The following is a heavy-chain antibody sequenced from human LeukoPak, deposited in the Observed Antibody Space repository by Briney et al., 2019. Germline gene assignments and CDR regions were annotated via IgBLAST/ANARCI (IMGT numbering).Heavy chain of an antibody. J-gene: IGHJ6*03. CDR1: GGSISSYY. Sequence: SETLSLTCTVSGGSISSYYWSWIRQPPGKGLEWIGYIYYSGSTNYNPSLKSRVTISVDTSKNQFSLKLSSVTAADTAVYYCARSRNGYEDYYYHYMDVWGKGTTVTISS. D-gene: IGHD5-18*01. V-gene: IGHV4-59*01. CDR3: ARSRNGYEDYYYHYMDV. CDR2: IYYSGST.